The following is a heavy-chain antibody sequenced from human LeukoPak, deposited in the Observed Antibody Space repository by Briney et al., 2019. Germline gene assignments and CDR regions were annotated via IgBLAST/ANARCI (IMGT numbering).Heavy chain of an antibody. J-gene: IGHJ4*02. CDR1: GGSISSGSYY. CDR3: ASGWWYYFDY. D-gene: IGHD2-8*02. CDR2: IYTSGST. Sequence: PSQTLSLTCTVSGGSISSGSYYWSWIRQPAGKGLEWIGRIYTSGSTNYNPSLKSRVTMSVDTSKNQFSLKLSSVTAADTAVYYCASGWWYYFDYWGQGTLVTVSS. V-gene: IGHV4-61*02.